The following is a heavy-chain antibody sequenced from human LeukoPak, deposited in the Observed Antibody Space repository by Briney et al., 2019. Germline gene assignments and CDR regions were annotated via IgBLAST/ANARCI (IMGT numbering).Heavy chain of an antibody. CDR2: IYHSGIT. Sequence: SQTLSLTCTVSGGSIASGGYSWNWIRQPPRKGLEWIGYIYHSGITYYNPSLKTRVTISVDRSKNQFSLKLSSVTAADTAVYYCARGLYDYGDYATLFDFWGQGTLVTVSS. CDR3: ARGLYDYGDYATLFDF. CDR1: GGSIASGGYS. V-gene: IGHV4-30-2*01. J-gene: IGHJ4*02. D-gene: IGHD4-17*01.